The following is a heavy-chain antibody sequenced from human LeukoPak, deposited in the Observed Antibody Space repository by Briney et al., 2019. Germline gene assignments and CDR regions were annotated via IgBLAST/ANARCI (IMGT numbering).Heavy chain of an antibody. CDR3: ARDLALTTPWEYYYYMDV. CDR2: IRYDGSNK. D-gene: IGHD4-11*01. J-gene: IGHJ6*03. V-gene: IGHV3-30*02. Sequence: GGSLRLSCAASGFTFSSYGMHWVRQAPGKGLEWVAFIRYDGSNKYYADSVKGRFTISRDNSKNTLYLQMNSLRAEDTAVYYCARDLALTTPWEYYYYMDVWGKGTTVTISS. CDR1: GFTFSSYG.